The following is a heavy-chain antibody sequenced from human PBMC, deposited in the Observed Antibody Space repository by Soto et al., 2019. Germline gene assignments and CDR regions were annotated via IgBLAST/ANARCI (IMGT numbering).Heavy chain of an antibody. D-gene: IGHD5-12*01. CDR2: IIPILGIA. V-gene: IGHV1-69*02. CDR1: GGTFSSYT. CDR3: ASRGRIVATIFDY. Sequence: GASVKVSCKASGGTFSSYTISWVRQAPGQGLEWMGRIIPILGIANYAQKFQGRVTITADKSTSTAYMELSSLRSEDTAVYYCASRGRIVATIFDYWGQGTLVTVS. J-gene: IGHJ4*02.